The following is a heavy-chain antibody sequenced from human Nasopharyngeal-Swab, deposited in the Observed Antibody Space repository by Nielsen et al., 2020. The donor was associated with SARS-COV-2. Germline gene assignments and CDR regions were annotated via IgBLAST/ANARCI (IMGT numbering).Heavy chain of an antibody. Sequence: ASVKVSCKASGYNFTTYDFNWVRQATGQGLEWMGWMNPNSGNTGYAQKFQGRVTMTRKTSLSTAYLELRSLRSDDTAVYYCARGGVGPVGGALDYWGQGTLVTVSS. J-gene: IGHJ4*02. CDR2: MNPNSGNT. D-gene: IGHD1-26*01. CDR1: GYNFTTYD. CDR3: ARGGVGPVGGALDY. V-gene: IGHV1-8*01.